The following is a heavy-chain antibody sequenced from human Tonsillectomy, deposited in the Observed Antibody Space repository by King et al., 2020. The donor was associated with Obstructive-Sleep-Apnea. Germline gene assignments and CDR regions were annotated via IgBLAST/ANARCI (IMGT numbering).Heavy chain of an antibody. J-gene: IGHJ4*02. V-gene: IGHV2-26*01. Sequence: QVTLKESGPVLVKPTETLTLTCTVSGFSFSNVRMGVTWIRQPPGKALEWLAHIFSNDEKSYNTSLKTRLTITKDTSTSQVVLAMTNMDPVDTATYYGARKELLWPSLVPDYWGQGTLVTVSS. CDR3: ARKELLWPSLVPDY. CDR2: IFSNDEK. CDR1: GFSFSNVRMG. D-gene: IGHD2-2*01.